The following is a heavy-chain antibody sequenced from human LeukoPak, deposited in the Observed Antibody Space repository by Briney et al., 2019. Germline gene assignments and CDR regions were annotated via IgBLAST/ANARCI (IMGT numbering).Heavy chain of an antibody. CDR1: GGSFSGYY. D-gene: IGHD6-13*01. CDR2: INHSGST. CDR3: ARGTPRLTAAAGTRGFNI. V-gene: IGHV4-34*01. Sequence: SETLSLTCAVYGGSFSGYYWSWIRRPPGKGLEWIGEINHSGSTNYNPSLKSRVTISVDTSKNQFSLKLRSVTAADTAVYYCARGTPRLTAAAGTRGFNIWGQGTMVTVSS. J-gene: IGHJ3*02.